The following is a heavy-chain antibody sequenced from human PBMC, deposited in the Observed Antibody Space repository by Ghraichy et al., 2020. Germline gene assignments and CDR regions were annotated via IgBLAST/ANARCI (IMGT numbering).Heavy chain of an antibody. V-gene: IGHV4-34*01. J-gene: IGHJ6*03. Sequence: SETLSLTCAVYGGSFSGYYWSWIRQPPGKGLEWIGEINHSGSTNYNPSLKSRVTISVDTSKNQFSLKLSSVTAADTAVYYCAREVPKTGWYYYYMDVWGKGTTVTVSS. D-gene: IGHD3-9*01. CDR3: AREVPKTGWYYYYMDV. CDR1: GGSFSGYY. CDR2: INHSGST.